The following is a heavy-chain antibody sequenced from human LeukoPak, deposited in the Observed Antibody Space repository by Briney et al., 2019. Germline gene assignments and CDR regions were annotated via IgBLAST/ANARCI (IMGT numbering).Heavy chain of an antibody. CDR2: IWYDGSNK. V-gene: IGHV3-33*01. D-gene: IGHD3-3*01. J-gene: IGHJ6*02. CDR3: ARGSGRRFLEWLPTHYYYGMDV. CDR1: GFTFSSYG. Sequence: GGSLRLSCAASGFTFSSYGMHWVRQVPGKGLEWVAVIWYDGSNKYYADSVKGRFTISRDNSKNTLYLQMNSLRAEDTAVYYCARGSGRRFLEWLPTHYYYGMDVWGQGTTVTVSS.